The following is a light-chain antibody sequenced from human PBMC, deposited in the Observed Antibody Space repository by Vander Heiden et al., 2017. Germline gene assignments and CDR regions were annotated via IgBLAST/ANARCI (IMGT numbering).Light chain of an antibody. CDR2: EVS. CDR1: SSDVGTYNY. Sequence: QSALTHPPSSSGSPGPSVTISCTRASSDVGTYNYVSWYQQHPGKAPKLMIYEVSKRPSGVPDRFSGSKSGNTASLTVSGLQPEDEADYYCSSYAGSNTYVFGTGTKVTVL. J-gene: IGLJ1*01. V-gene: IGLV2-8*01. CDR3: SSYAGSNTYV.